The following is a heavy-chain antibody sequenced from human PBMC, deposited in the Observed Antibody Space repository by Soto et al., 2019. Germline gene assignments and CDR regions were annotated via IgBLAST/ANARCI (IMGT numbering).Heavy chain of an antibody. D-gene: IGHD3-16*01. V-gene: IGHV3-73*02. Sequence: EVQMVESGGDLVQPGGSLKLSCAASGFSFSGSTIHWVRQASGKGLEWVGHITSKPDNYATVDAASVKGRFSFSRDDLMNTALLQMNSLKSEDTAVYYCTRSYENNADYFDHWGPGTLVTVSS. CDR1: GFSFSGST. CDR2: ITSKPDNYAT. CDR3: TRSYENNADYFDH. J-gene: IGHJ1*01.